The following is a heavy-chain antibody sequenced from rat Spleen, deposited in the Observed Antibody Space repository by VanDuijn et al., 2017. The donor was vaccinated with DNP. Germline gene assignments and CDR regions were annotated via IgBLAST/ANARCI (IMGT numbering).Heavy chain of an antibody. CDR3: ARDGQWDYFDY. CDR2: ISSGGST. D-gene: IGHD1-1*01. J-gene: IGHJ2*01. Sequence: VQLVESGGDLVQPGRSLKLSCVASGFTFNNYWMTWIRQVPGKGLEWIAAISSGGSTYSNSALKSRLSISRDTSKSQVFLKMNSLRTEDTATYYCARDGQWDYFDYWGQGV. V-gene: IGHV2S12*01. CDR1: GFTFNNYW.